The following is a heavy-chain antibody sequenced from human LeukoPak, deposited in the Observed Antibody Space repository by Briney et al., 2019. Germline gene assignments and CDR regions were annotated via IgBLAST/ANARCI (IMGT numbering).Heavy chain of an antibody. V-gene: IGHV1-18*01. J-gene: IGHJ5*02. CDR2: ISAYNGNT. Sequence: ASVKVSCKASGYNFSLFGMSWVRQAPGQGLEWMGWISAYNGNTNYAQKLQDRVTLTTDTSTSTAYMELRSLRSDDTAVYYCARDHGGGSPLDPWGQGSLVTVS. CDR1: GYNFSLFG. D-gene: IGHD3-16*01. CDR3: ARDHGGGSPLDP.